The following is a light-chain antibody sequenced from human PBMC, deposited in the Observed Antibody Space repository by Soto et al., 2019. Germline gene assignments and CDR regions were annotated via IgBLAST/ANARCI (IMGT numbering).Light chain of an antibody. V-gene: IGKV1-39*01. CDR2: GSS. J-gene: IGKJ2*01. CDR1: LSINSF. CDR3: QQTYSLPST. Sequence: DIQMTQSPSSLSASIGDRVTITCRASLSINSFLNWYQQKPGKAPELLIFGSSTLQSGVPSRFSSSGSGTDFTLTVSSLQPEDSATYYCQQTYSLPSTFGQGTKLEIQ.